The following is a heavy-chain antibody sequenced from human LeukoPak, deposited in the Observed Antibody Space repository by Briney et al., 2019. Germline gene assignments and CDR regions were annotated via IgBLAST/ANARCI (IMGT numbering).Heavy chain of an antibody. D-gene: IGHD2-15*01. CDR3: ARDVVVVAAVFDY. J-gene: IGHJ4*02. V-gene: IGHV3-21*01. CDR1: GFTFSSYS. Sequence: GGSLRLSCAASGFTFSSYSMNWVRQAPGKGLEWVSSISSSSSFIYYADSVKGRFTISRDNAKNSLYLQMNSLRAEDTAVYYCARDVVVVAAVFDYWGQGTLVTVSS. CDR2: ISSSSSFI.